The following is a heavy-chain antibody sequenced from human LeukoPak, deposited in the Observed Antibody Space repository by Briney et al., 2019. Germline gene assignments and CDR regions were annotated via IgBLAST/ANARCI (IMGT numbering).Heavy chain of an antibody. Sequence: GGSLRLSCAASGFTFSDYYMSWIRQAPGKGLEWVSYISSSSSYIYYADSVKGRFTISRDNAKNSLYLQMNSLRAEDTAVYYCARDPGYCSGGSCQYYYYYYMDVWGKGTTVTVSS. J-gene: IGHJ6*03. CDR2: ISSSSSYI. V-gene: IGHV3-11*06. CDR3: ARDPGYCSGGSCQYYYYYYMDV. D-gene: IGHD2-15*01. CDR1: GFTFSDYY.